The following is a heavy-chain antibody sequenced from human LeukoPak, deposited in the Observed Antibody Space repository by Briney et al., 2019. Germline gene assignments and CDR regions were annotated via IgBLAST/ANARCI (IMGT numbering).Heavy chain of an antibody. Sequence: PGGSLRLSCAASGFTVSSSFMSWVRRAPGSGLEWVSVIYSCGSTYYADSVKGRFTISRDNSKNTVSLQMNSLRAEDTAVYYCARGADRWNYFDYWGQGTLVTVSS. V-gene: IGHV3-53*01. CDR3: ARGADRWNYFDY. D-gene: IGHD4-23*01. CDR1: GFTVSSSF. CDR2: IYSCGST. J-gene: IGHJ4*02.